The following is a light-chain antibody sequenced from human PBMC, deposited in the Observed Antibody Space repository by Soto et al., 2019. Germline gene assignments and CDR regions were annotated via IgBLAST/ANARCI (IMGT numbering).Light chain of an antibody. CDR2: GDN. CDR1: SSNMGSNS. Sequence: QSVLTQPHSASGTPGQRVTISCSGSSSNMGSNSVNWYQQLPGTAPKLLIYGDNQRPSGVPDRFSGSKSGTSASLAITGLQSEDEADYYCAAWDGSLHHILFGGGTKVTVL. V-gene: IGLV1-44*01. J-gene: IGLJ2*01. CDR3: AAWDGSLHHIL.